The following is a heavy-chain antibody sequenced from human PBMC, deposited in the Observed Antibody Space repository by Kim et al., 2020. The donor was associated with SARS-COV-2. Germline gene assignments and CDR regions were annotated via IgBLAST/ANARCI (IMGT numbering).Heavy chain of an antibody. CDR3: ARDSGYHEGLAYYYYGMDV. D-gene: IGHD6-13*01. CDR2: ISSSSSYI. J-gene: IGHJ6*02. CDR1: GFTFSSYS. Sequence: GGSLRLSCAASGFTFSSYSMNWVRQAPGKGLEWVSSISSSSSYIYYADSVKGRFTISRDNAKNSLYLQMNSLRAEDTAVYYCARDSGYHEGLAYYYYGMDVWGLGTTVTVSS. V-gene: IGHV3-21*01.